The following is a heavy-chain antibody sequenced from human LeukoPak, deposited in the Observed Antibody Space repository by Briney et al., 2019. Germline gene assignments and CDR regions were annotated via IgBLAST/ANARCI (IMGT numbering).Heavy chain of an antibody. V-gene: IGHV3-33*06. CDR1: GFTYSHFG. D-gene: IGHD4-11*01. CDR2: IWSDDSNQ. J-gene: IGHJ5*02. CDR3: AKDAQRESDYSNSLEH. Sequence: PGTSLRLLCEACGFTYSHFGMQWVRKAPARGVEWVAVIWSDDSNQLYADSVQGRFTISRDNFKRPVSLEMNGLRAEDTAVYYCAKDAQRESDYSNSLEHWGQGSLVIVSS.